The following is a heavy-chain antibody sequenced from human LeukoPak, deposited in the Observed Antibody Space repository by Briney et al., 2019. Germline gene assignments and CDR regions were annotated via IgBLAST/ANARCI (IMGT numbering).Heavy chain of an antibody. CDR2: IYYSGST. CDR1: GGSMSSYY. D-gene: IGHD5-24*01. J-gene: IGHJ4*02. V-gene: IGHV4-59*01. CDR3: ARDRWRLQPDY. Sequence: PSETLSLTCTVSGGSMSSYYWSWIRQPPGKGVEWIGSIYYSGSTNYNPSLKSRVTISVDTSKNQFSPKLTSVTAADTAVYYCARDRWRLQPDYWGQGILVTVSS.